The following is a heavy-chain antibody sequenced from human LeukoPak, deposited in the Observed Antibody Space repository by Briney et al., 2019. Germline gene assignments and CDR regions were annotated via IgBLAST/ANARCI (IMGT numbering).Heavy chain of an antibody. CDR1: GFTFDDYA. J-gene: IGHJ4*02. CDR2: ISWNSGSI. CDR3: VKDSGYSSGWFTSDY. V-gene: IGHV3-9*01. D-gene: IGHD6-19*01. Sequence: PGGSLRLSCAASGFTFDDYAMHWVRQAPGKGLAWVSGISWNSGSIGYADSVKGRFTISRDNAKNSLSLPMNSLRAEDTALYYCVKDSGYSSGWFTSDYWGQGTLVTVSS.